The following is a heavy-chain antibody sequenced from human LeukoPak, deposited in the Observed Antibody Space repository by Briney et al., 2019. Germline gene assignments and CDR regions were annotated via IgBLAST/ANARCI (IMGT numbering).Heavy chain of an antibody. D-gene: IGHD6-13*01. Sequence: GGSLRLSCAASGFTFSSYAMHWVRQAPGKGLEWVAVISYDGSNKYYADSVKGRFTIPRDNSKNTLYLQMKSLRTEDTAVYYCANPSGLYSSSWGAFDYWGQGTLVTVSS. J-gene: IGHJ4*02. CDR1: GFTFSSYA. CDR2: ISYDGSNK. V-gene: IGHV3-30-3*01. CDR3: ANPSGLYSSSWGAFDY.